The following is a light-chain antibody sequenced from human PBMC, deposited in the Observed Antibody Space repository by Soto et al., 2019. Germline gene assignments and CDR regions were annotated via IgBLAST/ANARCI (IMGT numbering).Light chain of an antibody. CDR1: QSIRSW. Sequence: DIQMTQSPSTLSASVVDRVTMTCLASQSIRSWLAWYQQKPGKAPKLLIYDASSLESGVPSRFSGRRSGTEFTLTISSLQPDDFGTYYCQQYESYSPLTFGGGTKVDIK. CDR3: QQYESYSPLT. J-gene: IGKJ4*01. CDR2: DAS. V-gene: IGKV1-5*01.